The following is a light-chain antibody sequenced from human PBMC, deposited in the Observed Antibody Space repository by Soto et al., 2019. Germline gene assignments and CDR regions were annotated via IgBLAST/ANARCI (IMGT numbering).Light chain of an antibody. Sequence: DIQMTQSPSSVSASVGDRVTITCRASQDISSWLAWYQQKPGKAPQLLIYSASSLHSGVPSRFSGGGSGTDFTLTISSRQPEDFATYYCQQANSCPITFGQGTRLDIK. V-gene: IGKV1-12*01. J-gene: IGKJ5*01. CDR2: SAS. CDR1: QDISSW. CDR3: QQANSCPIT.